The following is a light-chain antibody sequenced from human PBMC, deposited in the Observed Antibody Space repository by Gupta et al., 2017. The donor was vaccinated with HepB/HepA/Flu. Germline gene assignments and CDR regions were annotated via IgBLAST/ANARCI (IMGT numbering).Light chain of an antibody. J-gene: IGKJ2*04. Sequence: DLQMTQSPSSLSASVGDRVTITCRASQSISSYLNWYQQKPVKAPKLLIYAASSLQSGVPSRFSGSGSGTDFTLTISSLQPEDFATYYCQQSYSTPCSFGQGTKLEI. V-gene: IGKV1-39*01. CDR1: QSISSY. CDR3: QQSYSTPCS. CDR2: AAS.